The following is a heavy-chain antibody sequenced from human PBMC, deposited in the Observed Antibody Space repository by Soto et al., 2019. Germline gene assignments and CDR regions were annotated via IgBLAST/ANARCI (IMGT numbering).Heavy chain of an antibody. J-gene: IGHJ4*02. CDR3: AREIAVAGPAFDY. D-gene: IGHD6-19*01. CDR2: ISSSSSYI. CDR1: GFTFSSYS. V-gene: IGHV3-21*01. Sequence: GGSLRLSCAASGFTFSSYSMNWVRQAPGKGLEWVSSISSSSSYIYYADSVKGRFTISRDNAKNSLYLQMNSLRAEDTAVYYCAREIAVAGPAFDYWGQGTLVTVSS.